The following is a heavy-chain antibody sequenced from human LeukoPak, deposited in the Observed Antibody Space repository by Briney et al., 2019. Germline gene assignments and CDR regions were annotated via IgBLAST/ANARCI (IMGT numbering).Heavy chain of an antibody. CDR3: AKAPDVAVAGTNFQH. CDR1: GFTFSSYA. CDR2: ISGSGGST. Sequence: GGSLRLSCAASGFTFSSYAMSWVRQAPGKGLEWVSAISGSGGSTYYADFVKGRFTISRDNSKNTLYLQMNSLRAEDTAVYYCAKAPDVAVAGTNFQHWGQGTLVTVSS. V-gene: IGHV3-23*01. D-gene: IGHD6-19*01. J-gene: IGHJ1*01.